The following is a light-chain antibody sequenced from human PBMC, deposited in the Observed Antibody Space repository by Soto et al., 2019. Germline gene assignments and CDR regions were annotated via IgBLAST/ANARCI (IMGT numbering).Light chain of an antibody. Sequence: DIQMTQSPSSVSASVGDRVTITCRASQGISSWLAWYQQRPGKAPKLLISATSTLQSGVPSRFRGSGSGTDFTLTITSLQPEDFATYYCQQTDSLPVTFGQGTRLEIK. CDR1: QGISSW. J-gene: IGKJ5*01. CDR3: QQTDSLPVT. CDR2: ATS. V-gene: IGKV1-12*01.